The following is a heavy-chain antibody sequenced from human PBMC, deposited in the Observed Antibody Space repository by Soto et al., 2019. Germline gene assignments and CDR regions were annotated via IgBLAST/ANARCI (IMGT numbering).Heavy chain of an antibody. Sequence: GGSLRLSCAASGFTFSSFAMHWVRQAPGKGLEWVAGISYDGSNKYYADSVKGRFTISRDNSKNTLYLQMNGLRAEDTAVCYCARGPSSLTRFDYWGQGTLVTVSS. J-gene: IGHJ4*02. CDR2: ISYDGSNK. V-gene: IGHV3-30-3*01. CDR3: ARGPSSLTRFDY. D-gene: IGHD2-2*01. CDR1: GFTFSSFA.